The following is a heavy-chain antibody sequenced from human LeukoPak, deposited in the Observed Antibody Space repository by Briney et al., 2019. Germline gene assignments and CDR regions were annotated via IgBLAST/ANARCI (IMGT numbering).Heavy chain of an antibody. D-gene: IGHD3-10*01. V-gene: IGHV3-30*03. CDR3: ATLRLMARGVKYDSHGMDV. Sequence: PGGSLRLSCAASGFIFSSYAMRWVRQVPGKGLEWVAVISYDGSNIYYVDSVKGRFTTSRDTSKNTLYLQMNSLRAEDTAEYYCATLRLMARGVKYDSHGMDVWGQGTTVTVSS. J-gene: IGHJ6*02. CDR2: ISYDGSNI. CDR1: GFIFSSYA.